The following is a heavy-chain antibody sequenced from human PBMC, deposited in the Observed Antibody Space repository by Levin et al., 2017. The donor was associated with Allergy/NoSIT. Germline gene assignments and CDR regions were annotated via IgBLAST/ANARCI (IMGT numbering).Heavy chain of an antibody. Sequence: PSETLSLTCAVSGGSISSGGYSWSWIRQPPGKGLEWIGNIYLSGSTYYNPSLKSRVTISVDRSKNQFSLILSSVTAADTAVYYCARVAGYSYGYYFDYWGQGTLVTVSS. V-gene: IGHV4-30-2*01. J-gene: IGHJ4*02. D-gene: IGHD5-18*01. CDR3: ARVAGYSYGYYFDY. CDR2: IYLSGST. CDR1: GGSISSGGYS.